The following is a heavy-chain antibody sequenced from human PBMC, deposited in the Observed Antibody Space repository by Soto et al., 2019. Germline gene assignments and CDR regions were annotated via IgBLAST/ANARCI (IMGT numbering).Heavy chain of an antibody. CDR1: GGSISSYY. J-gene: IGHJ5*02. CDR3: ARRIAVAGFSYDP. V-gene: IGHV4-59*08. CDR2: IYYSGST. Sequence: TSETLSLTCTVSGGSISSYYWSWIRQPPGKGLEWIGYIYYSGSTNYNPSLKSRVTISVDTSKNQFSLKLSSVTAADTAVYYCARRIAVAGFSYDPWGQGTLVTVSS. D-gene: IGHD6-19*01.